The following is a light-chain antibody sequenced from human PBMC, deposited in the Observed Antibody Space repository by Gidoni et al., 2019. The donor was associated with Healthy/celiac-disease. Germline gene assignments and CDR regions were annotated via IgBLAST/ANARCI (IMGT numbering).Light chain of an antibody. J-gene: IGKJ2*01. V-gene: IGKV4-1*01. Sequence: DIVMTQSPDSLAVSLGERATINCKSSQSVLYSTNNKNYLAWYQQKPGQPPKLLIYWASTRESGGPDRFSGSGSGTDFTLTISSLQAEDVAVDYCKQYYSTSMYTFGQGTKLEIK. CDR1: QSVLYSTNNKNY. CDR2: WAS. CDR3: KQYYSTSMYT.